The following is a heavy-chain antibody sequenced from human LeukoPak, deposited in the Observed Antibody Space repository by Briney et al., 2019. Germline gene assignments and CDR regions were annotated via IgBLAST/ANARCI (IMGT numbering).Heavy chain of an antibody. CDR3: AKARAGDITTPFNY. V-gene: IGHV3-23*01. CDR2: TSGSGDST. D-gene: IGHD5-12*01. J-gene: IGHJ4*02. Sequence: HSGGSLRLSCAASGFTFSSYAMSWVRQAPGKGLEWASATSGSGDSTYYADSVKGRFTISRDNSKNTLYLQMNSLRAEDTAVYHCAKARAGDITTPFNYLGQGTLVTVSS. CDR1: GFTFSSYA.